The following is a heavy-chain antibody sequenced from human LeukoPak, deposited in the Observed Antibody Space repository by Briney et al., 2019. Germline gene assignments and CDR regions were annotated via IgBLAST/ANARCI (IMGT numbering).Heavy chain of an antibody. CDR2: INHSGST. D-gene: IGHD3-3*01. CDR3: ARGGTIFGVVIRDFDY. CDR1: GGSLASGYY. Sequence: PSETLSLTCTVSGGSLASGYYWSWIRQPPGKGLEWIGEINHSGSTNYNPSLKSRVTISVDTSKNQFSLKLSSVTAADTAVYYCARGGTIFGVVIRDFDYWGQGTLVIVSS. V-gene: IGHV4-34*01. J-gene: IGHJ4*02.